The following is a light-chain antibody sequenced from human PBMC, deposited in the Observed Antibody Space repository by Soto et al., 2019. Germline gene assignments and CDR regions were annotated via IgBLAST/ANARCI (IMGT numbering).Light chain of an antibody. CDR2: DVS. V-gene: IGLV2-11*01. Sequence: QAVLTQPRSVSGSPGQSVTVSCTGTSSDVGNYIFVSWYQQYPGKAPKLLIYDVSRRPSGVPDRFSGSKSGNTASLTISGLQPEDEAEYYCCSYAGSHTGLFXTGTKVTVL. CDR3: CSYAGSHTGL. CDR1: SSDVGNYIF. J-gene: IGLJ1*01.